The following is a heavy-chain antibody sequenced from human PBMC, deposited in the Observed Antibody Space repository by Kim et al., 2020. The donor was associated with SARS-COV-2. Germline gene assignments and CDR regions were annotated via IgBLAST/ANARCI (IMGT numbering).Heavy chain of an antibody. V-gene: IGHV4-4*07. Sequence: SETLSLTCTVSGGSFSSYCWSWIRQPAGKGLEWIGRMYTSGSTNYNPSLNSRVTMSVDMSKNQFSLKLSSVTAADTAGYYCATCRSGSPLGIGAFDIWGQGTMVTVSS. D-gene: IGHD3-22*01. CDR3: ATCRSGSPLGIGAFDI. J-gene: IGHJ3*02. CDR2: MYTSGST. CDR1: GGSFSSYC.